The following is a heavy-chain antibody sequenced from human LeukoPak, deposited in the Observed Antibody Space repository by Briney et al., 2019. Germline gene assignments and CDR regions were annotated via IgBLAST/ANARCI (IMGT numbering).Heavy chain of an antibody. CDR1: GFTFSSYW. J-gene: IGHJ4*02. D-gene: IGHD2-2*01. V-gene: IGHV3-74*01. Sequence: PGGSLRLSCAASGFTFSSYWMHWVRQAPGKGLVWVSRINSDGSSTSYADSVKGRFTISRDNSKNTLYLQMNSLRAEDTAVYYCARGGLLSYYFDYWGQGTLVTVSS. CDR2: INSDGSST. CDR3: ARGGLLSYYFDY.